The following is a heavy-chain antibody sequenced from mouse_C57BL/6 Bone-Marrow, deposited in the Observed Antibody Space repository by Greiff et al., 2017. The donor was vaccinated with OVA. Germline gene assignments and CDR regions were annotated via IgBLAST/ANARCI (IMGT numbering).Heavy chain of an antibody. Sequence: VQLKQSGAELVRPGASVKLSCTASGFNIKDDYMHWVKQRPEQGLEWIGWIDPENGDTEYASKFQGKATITADTSSNTAYLQLSSLTSEDTAVYYCIPYYGNYGYFDYWGQGTTLTVSS. CDR1: GFNIKDDY. CDR3: IPYYGNYGYFDY. J-gene: IGHJ2*01. V-gene: IGHV14-4*01. D-gene: IGHD2-10*01. CDR2: IDPENGDT.